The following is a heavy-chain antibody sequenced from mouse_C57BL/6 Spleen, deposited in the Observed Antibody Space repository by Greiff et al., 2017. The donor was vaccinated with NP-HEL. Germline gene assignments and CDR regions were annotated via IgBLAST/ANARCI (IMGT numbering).Heavy chain of an antibody. CDR2: IYPGDGDT. D-gene: IGHD2-14*01. CDR1: GYAFSSSW. Sequence: QVQLQQSGPELVKPGASVKISCKASGYAFSSSWMNWVKQRPGKGLEWIGRIYPGDGDTNYNGKFKGKATLTADKSSSTAYMQLSSLTSEDSAVYCCARSAYRNYAMDYWGQGTSVTVSS. CDR3: ARSAYRNYAMDY. V-gene: IGHV1-82*01. J-gene: IGHJ4*01.